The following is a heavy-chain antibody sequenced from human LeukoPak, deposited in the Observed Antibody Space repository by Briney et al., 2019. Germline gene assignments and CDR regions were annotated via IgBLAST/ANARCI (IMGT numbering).Heavy chain of an antibody. J-gene: IGHJ4*02. V-gene: IGHV3-23*01. CDR3: AKEGIAVASFDY. Sequence: GASLRLSCAASGFAFSAYAMSWVRQAPGKGLEWVSAISGSFSGSGGSTYYADSVKGRFTISRDNSKNTLFLQLNSLRAEDTAVYYCAKEGIAVASFDYWGQGTLVTVSS. CDR1: GFAFSAYA. CDR2: ISGSFSGSGGST. D-gene: IGHD6-19*01.